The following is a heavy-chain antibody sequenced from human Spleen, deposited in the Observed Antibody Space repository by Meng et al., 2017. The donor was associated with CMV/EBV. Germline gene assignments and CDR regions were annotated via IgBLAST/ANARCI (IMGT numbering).Heavy chain of an antibody. Sequence: GGSLRLSCAASGFTFDDYGMSWVRQAPGKGLEWVSGLNWSGDTKGYADSVKGRFTISRDNAKNSLYLQMNSLRVEDTALYYCARDYGTGWSNGMDVWGQGTTVTVSS. CDR3: ARDYGTGWSNGMDV. V-gene: IGHV3-20*04. CDR2: LNWSGDTK. CDR1: GFTFDDYG. D-gene: IGHD6-19*01. J-gene: IGHJ6*02.